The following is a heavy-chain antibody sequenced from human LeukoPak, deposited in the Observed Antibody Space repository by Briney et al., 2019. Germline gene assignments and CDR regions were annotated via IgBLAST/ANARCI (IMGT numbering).Heavy chain of an antibody. D-gene: IGHD5-12*01. CDR2: IGTSGSIE. V-gene: IGHV3-11*04. CDR3: ARFKLSSGYDPFDY. J-gene: IGHJ4*02. Sequence: PGGSLRLSCAASGFSLSDYYMTWIRQAPGKGLEWVSYIGTSGSIEYYADSVTGRFTISRDNAKNSLYLQMNSLRAEDTAVYYCARFKLSSGYDPFDYWGQGTLVTVSS. CDR1: GFSLSDYY.